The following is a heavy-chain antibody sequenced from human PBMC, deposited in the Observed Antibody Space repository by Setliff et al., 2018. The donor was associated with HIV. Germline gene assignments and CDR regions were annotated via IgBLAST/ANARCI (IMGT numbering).Heavy chain of an antibody. CDR1: GGSISSYY. CDR3: AGSIVVVTAAPLT. CDR2: IYYSGST. Sequence: PSETLSLTCTVSGGSISSYYWSWIRQPPGKGLEWIGYIYYSGSTYSSPSLKSRLMISVDTSKNQFSLNMTSVTAADTAVYYCAGSIVVVTAAPLTWGQGTLVTVSS. D-gene: IGHD2-21*02. J-gene: IGHJ5*02. V-gene: IGHV4-59*04.